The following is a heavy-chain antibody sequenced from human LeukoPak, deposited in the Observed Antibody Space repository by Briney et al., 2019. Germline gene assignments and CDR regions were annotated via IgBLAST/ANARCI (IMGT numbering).Heavy chain of an antibody. J-gene: IGHJ4*02. CDR2: INHSGST. CDR1: GGSFSGYY. Sequence: PSETLSLTCAVYGGSFSGYYWSWIRQPPGRGLEWIGEINHSGSTNYNPSLKSRVTISVDTSKNQFSLKLSSVTAADTAVYYCARAVGPVLPPTEYCSSTSCYVTVDYWGQGTLVTVSS. CDR3: ARAVGPVLPPTEYCSSTSCYVTVDY. D-gene: IGHD2-2*01. V-gene: IGHV4-34*01.